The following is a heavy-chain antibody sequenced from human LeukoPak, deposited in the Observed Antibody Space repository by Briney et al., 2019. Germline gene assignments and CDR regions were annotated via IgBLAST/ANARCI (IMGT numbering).Heavy chain of an antibody. V-gene: IGHV3-23*01. Sequence: GGSLRLSCAASGFTFSTYAMNWVRQAPGKGLEWVSGTGGGDDDRYYADSVKGRFTISRDNSKSTLFLQMNSLRAEDTAIYYCAKDAFNMNGIWDAFDIWGQGTMITVSS. CDR1: GFTFSTYA. J-gene: IGHJ3*02. CDR3: AKDAFNMNGIWDAFDI. CDR2: TGGGDDDR. D-gene: IGHD3-22*01.